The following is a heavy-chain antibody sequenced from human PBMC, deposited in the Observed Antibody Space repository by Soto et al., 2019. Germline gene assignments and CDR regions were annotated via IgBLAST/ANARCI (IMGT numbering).Heavy chain of an antibody. CDR1: GYTFTSYG. CDR3: ARDQGFEQQPDYPPYYYYYYGMDV. D-gene: IGHD6-13*01. V-gene: IGHV1-18*04. J-gene: IGHJ6*02. CDR2: ISAYNGNT. Sequence: GASVKVSCKASGYTFTSYGISWVRQAPGQGLEWMGWISAYNGNTNYAQKLQGRVTMTTDTCTSTAYMELRSLRSDDTAVYYCARDQGFEQQPDYPPYYYYYYGMDVWGQGTTVTVSS.